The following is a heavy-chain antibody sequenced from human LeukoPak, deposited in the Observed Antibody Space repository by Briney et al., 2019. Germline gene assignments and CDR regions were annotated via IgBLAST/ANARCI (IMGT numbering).Heavy chain of an antibody. J-gene: IGHJ4*02. CDR2: IYYSGST. Sequence: PSETLSLTCAVSGGSISSGGYSWSWIRQPPGKGLEWIEYIYYSGSTYYNPSLKSRVTISVDTSKNQFSLKLSSVTAADTAVYYCARVHDILTGAFDYWGQGTLVTVSS. V-gene: IGHV4-30-4*07. CDR1: GGSISSGGYS. CDR3: ARVHDILTGAFDY. D-gene: IGHD3-9*01.